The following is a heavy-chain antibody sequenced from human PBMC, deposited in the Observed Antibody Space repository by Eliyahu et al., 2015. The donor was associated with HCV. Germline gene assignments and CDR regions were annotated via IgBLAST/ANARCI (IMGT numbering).Heavy chain of an antibody. D-gene: IGHD2-2*01. V-gene: IGHV3-30*18. Sequence: QVQLVESGGGVVQPGXSLRLSCXASGFTFXSYGMPWVRRAPGKGLEWVAVISYDGSXKYYADSVKGRFTISRDNSKNTLYLQMNSLRAEDTAVYYCAKDRCSSTSCYLGYWGQGTLVTVSS. CDR3: AKDRCSSTSCYLGY. CDR2: ISYDGSXK. J-gene: IGHJ4*02. CDR1: GFTFXSYG.